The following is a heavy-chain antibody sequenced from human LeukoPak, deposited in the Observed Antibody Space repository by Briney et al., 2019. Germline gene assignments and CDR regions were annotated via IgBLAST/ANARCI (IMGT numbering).Heavy chain of an antibody. V-gene: IGHV3-74*01. CDR1: GFTFSNYW. D-gene: IGHD1-26*01. CDR2: INSDGINT. CDR3: ASALRIYYYFDY. Sequence: GGSLRLSCAASGFTFSNYWMHWVRQAPGKGLVWVSRINSDGINTSDADSVKGRFTISRDNSKNTLYLQMNSLRAEDTAVYYCASALRIYYYFDYWGQGTLVTVSS. J-gene: IGHJ4*02.